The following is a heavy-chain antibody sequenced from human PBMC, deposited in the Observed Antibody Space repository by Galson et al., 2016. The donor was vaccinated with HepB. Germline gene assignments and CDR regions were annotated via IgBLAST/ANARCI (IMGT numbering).Heavy chain of an antibody. V-gene: IGHV1-3*01. Sequence: SVKVSCKASGYTFSSYAMHWVRQAPGQGLEWMGWINAGNGDTKYSQNFQGRVTITRDTSASTAYVELSSLSSEDTAVYYCARDPGIAVVGHNFLFDYWGQGTLVTVSS. CDR2: INAGNGDT. CDR3: ARDPGIAVVGHNFLFDY. CDR1: GYTFSSYA. J-gene: IGHJ4*02. D-gene: IGHD6-19*01.